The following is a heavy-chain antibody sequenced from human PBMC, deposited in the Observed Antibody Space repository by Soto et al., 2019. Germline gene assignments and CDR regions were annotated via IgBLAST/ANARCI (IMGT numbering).Heavy chain of an antibody. V-gene: IGHV1-69*13. Sequence: ASVKVSCKASGGTFSSYAISWVRQAPGQGLEWMGGIIPIFGTANYAQKFQGRVTITADESTSTAYMELSSLRSEDTAVYYCAGFRQQLVRAYSWFDPWGQGTLVTVSS. J-gene: IGHJ5*02. CDR1: GGTFSSYA. CDR3: AGFRQQLVRAYSWFDP. CDR2: IIPIFGTA. D-gene: IGHD6-6*01.